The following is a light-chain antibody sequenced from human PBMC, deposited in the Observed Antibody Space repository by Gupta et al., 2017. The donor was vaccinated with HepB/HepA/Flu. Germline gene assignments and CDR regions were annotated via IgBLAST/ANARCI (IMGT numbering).Light chain of an antibody. Sequence: EIVLTQSPLSLSVTPGEPASISCRSSQSFLYSNGYPYLDWYLQKPGQSPQILIYLGSNRAPGVPDRFSVSRSGTDFTLTISRVDAEDVGIYYCFQALQTPFTFGPGTRVDIK. CDR2: LGS. CDR1: QSFLYSNGYPY. J-gene: IGKJ3*01. V-gene: IGKV2-28*01. CDR3: FQALQTPFT.